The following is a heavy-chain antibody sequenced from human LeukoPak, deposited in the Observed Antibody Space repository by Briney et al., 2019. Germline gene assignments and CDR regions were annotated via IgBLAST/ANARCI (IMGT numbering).Heavy chain of an antibody. CDR3: ARRYGP. CDR2: IYDSGST. CDR1: GGSIRSSYYY. D-gene: IGHD3-16*01. Sequence: SETLSLTRTVSGGSIRSSYYYWGWIRQPPGKGLEWIGSIYDSGSTYYNPSLKSRVTISVDTSKNQFSLKLNSVTAADTAVYYCARRYGPWGQGTLVTVSS. J-gene: IGHJ5*02. V-gene: IGHV4-39*01.